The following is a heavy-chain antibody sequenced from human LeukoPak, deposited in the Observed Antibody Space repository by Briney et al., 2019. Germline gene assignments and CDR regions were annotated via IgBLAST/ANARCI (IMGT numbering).Heavy chain of an antibody. J-gene: IGHJ4*02. CDR3: ARGFLLRCFDPERGTDYFDY. CDR2: IYSGGST. D-gene: IGHD3-9*01. Sequence: GGSLRLSCAASGFTVSSNYMSWVRQAPGKGLEWVSVIYSGGSTYYADSVKGRFTISRDNSKNTLYLQMNSLRAEDTAVYYCARGFLLRCFDPERGTDYFDYWGQGTLVTVSS. CDR1: GFTVSSNY. V-gene: IGHV3-66*01.